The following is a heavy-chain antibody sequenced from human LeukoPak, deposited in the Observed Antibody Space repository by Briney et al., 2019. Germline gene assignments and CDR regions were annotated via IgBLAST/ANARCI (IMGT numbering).Heavy chain of an antibody. Sequence: GGSLRLSCAASGFTFSSYAMSWVRQAPGKGLEWVSDISGSGGSTYYADSVKGRFTISRDNSKNTLYLQMNSLRAEDTAVYYCAKEGGDYYDSSGYYYFDYWGQGTLVTVSS. V-gene: IGHV3-23*01. J-gene: IGHJ4*02. CDR3: AKEGGDYYDSSGYYYFDY. D-gene: IGHD3-22*01. CDR2: ISGSGGST. CDR1: GFTFSSYA.